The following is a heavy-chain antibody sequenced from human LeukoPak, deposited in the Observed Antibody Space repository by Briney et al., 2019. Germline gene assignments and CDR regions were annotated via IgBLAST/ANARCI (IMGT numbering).Heavy chain of an antibody. V-gene: IGHV4-39*01. CDR1: GGSISSSSYY. CDR2: IYYSGST. Sequence: SETLSLTCTVSGGSISSSSYYWGWIRQPPGKGLEWIGSIYYSGSTYYNPSLKSRVTISVDTSKNQFSLKLRSVTAADTAVYYCANTSYGDYLRAFDYWGQGTLVTVSS. CDR3: ANTSYGDYLRAFDY. J-gene: IGHJ4*02. D-gene: IGHD4-17*01.